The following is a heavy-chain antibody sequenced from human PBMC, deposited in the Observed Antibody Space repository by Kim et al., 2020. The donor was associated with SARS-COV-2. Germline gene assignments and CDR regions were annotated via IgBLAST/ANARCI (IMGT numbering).Heavy chain of an antibody. Sequence: GGSLRLSCAASGFTVSSNYMSWVRQAPGKGLEWVSVIYSGGSTYYADSVKGRFTISRDNSKNTLYLQMNSLRAEDTAVYYCARSALAHIVANLSEYWYFDLWGRGTLVTVSS. CDR1: GFTVSSNY. CDR2: IYSGGST. J-gene: IGHJ2*01. D-gene: IGHD5-12*01. CDR3: ARSALAHIVANLSEYWYFDL. V-gene: IGHV3-53*01.